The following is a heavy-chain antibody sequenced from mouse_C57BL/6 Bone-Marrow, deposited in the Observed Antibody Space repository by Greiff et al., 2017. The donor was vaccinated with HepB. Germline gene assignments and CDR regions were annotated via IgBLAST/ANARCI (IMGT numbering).Heavy chain of an antibody. CDR2: ISYDGSN. CDR1: GYSITSGYS. Sequence: ESGPGLVKPSQSLSLTCSVTGYSITSGYSWNWIRQFPGNKLEWMGYISYDGSNNYNPSLKNRISITRDTSKNQFFLKLNSVTTEDTATYYCARDGLAMDYWGQGTSVTVSS. V-gene: IGHV3-6*01. J-gene: IGHJ4*01. CDR3: ARDGLAMDY.